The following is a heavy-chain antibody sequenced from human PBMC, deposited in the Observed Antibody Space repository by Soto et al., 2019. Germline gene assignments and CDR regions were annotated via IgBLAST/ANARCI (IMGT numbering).Heavy chain of an antibody. D-gene: IGHD3-3*01. V-gene: IGHV1-18*04. Sequence: GASVKVSCKASGYTFTSYGISWVRQAPGQGLEWMGWISAYNGNTNYAQKLQGRVTMTTDTSTSTAYMELRSLRSDDTAVYYCARDRERFLEWLPKSFDYWGQGTLVTVSS. CDR3: ARDRERFLEWLPKSFDY. J-gene: IGHJ4*02. CDR2: ISAYNGNT. CDR1: GYTFTSYG.